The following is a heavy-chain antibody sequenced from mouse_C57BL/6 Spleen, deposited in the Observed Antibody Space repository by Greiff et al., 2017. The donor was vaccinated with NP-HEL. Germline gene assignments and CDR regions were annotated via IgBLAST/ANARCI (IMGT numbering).Heavy chain of an antibody. CDR3: ARRYYDTRGFDY. Sequence: QVQLQQSGAELVKPGASVKMSCKASGYTFTSYWITWVKQRPGQGLEWIGDIYPGSGSTNYNEKFKSKATLTVDTSSSTAYMQLSSLTSEDSAVYYCARRYYDTRGFDYWGQGTTLTVSS. V-gene: IGHV1-55*01. J-gene: IGHJ2*01. CDR2: IYPGSGST. CDR1: GYTFTSYW. D-gene: IGHD2-4*01.